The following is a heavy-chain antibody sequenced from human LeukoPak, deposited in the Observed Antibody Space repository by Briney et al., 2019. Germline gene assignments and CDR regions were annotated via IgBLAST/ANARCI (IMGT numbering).Heavy chain of an antibody. J-gene: IGHJ4*02. D-gene: IGHD3-10*01. CDR3: ARGLAYYGSGSFFDY. CDR2: VNPNSGNT. V-gene: IGHV1-8*03. CDR1: GYTFTSYD. Sequence: ASVKVSCKASGYTFTSYDINWVRQATGQGLEWMGWVNPNSGNTGYAQKFQGRVTITRNTSISTAYMQLSSLRSEDTAVYYCARGLAYYGSGSFFDYWGQGTLVTVSS.